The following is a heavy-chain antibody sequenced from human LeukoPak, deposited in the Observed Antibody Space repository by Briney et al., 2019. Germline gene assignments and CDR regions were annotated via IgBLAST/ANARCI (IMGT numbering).Heavy chain of an antibody. D-gene: IGHD3-10*01. J-gene: IGHJ5*02. CDR3: ARGGFYYGSGEINWFDP. CDR2: IYTSGST. V-gene: IGHV4-4*07. CDR1: GGSINSYY. Sequence: PSETLSLTCTVSGGSINSYYWSWIRQPAGKGLEWTGRIYTSGSTNYNPSLKSRVTMSVDTSKNQFSLKLSSVTAADTAVYYCARGGFYYGSGEINWFDPWGQGTLVTVSS.